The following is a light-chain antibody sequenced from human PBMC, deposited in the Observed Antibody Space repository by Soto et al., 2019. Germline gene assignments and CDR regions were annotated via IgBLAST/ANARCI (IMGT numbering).Light chain of an antibody. V-gene: IGKV2-28*01. CDR2: FGS. J-gene: IGKJ1*01. CDR1: QSLLYNNTXNY. Sequence: EIVMTQSPLTLPVTPGEPASISCRSSQSLLYNNTXNYLDWYVQXPGQSPXXLIYFGSNRASGVPDRFSGSGSGTDFTLKISRVEAEDVGVDYCMQALQTNTFGQGTKVDIK. CDR3: MQALQTNT.